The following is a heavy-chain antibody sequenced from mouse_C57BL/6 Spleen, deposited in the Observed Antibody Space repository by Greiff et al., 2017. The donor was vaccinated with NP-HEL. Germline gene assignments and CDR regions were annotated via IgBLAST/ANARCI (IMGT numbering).Heavy chain of an antibody. D-gene: IGHD1-1*01. CDR1: GFTFSDYG. CDR2: ISSGSSTI. CDR3: ARGDYYGSSYGWFAY. J-gene: IGHJ3*01. V-gene: IGHV5-17*01. Sequence: EVQRVESGGGLVKPGGSLKLSCAASGFTFSDYGMHWVRQAPEKGLEWVAYISSGSSTIYYADTVKGRFTISRDNAKNTLFLQMTSLRSEDTAMYYCARGDYYGSSYGWFAYWGQGTLVTVSA.